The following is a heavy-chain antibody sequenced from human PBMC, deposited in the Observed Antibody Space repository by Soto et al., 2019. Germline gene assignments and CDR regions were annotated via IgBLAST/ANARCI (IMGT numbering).Heavy chain of an antibody. D-gene: IGHD4-17*01. V-gene: IGHV1-46*02. CDR1: GYAFKARY. J-gene: IGHJ6*02. CDR2: INPSGDGT. Sequence: VASVKARSEECGYAFKARYMHWVRQAPGQGLEWMGVINPSGDGTSYAQKFQGRVTMTRDTSTSTVYMELSSLRSGDTAVYYCARVALGYDYAAVWRQGTTVTVSS. CDR3: ARVALGYDYAAV.